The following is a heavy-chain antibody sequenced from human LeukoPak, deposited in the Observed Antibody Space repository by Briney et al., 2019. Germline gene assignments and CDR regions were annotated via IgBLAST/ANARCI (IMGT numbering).Heavy chain of an antibody. J-gene: IGHJ5*02. CDR1: GYTFTSYY. D-gene: IGHD2-2*01. CDR2: INPSGGST. Sequence: ASVKVSCKASGYTFTSYYMHWVRQAPGQGLEWMGIINPSGGSTSYAQKFQGRVTIARDTSTSTVYMELSSLRSEDTAVYYCAREFWRSRIYCSSTSCYNWFDPWGQGTLVTVSS. V-gene: IGHV1-46*01. CDR3: AREFWRSRIYCSSTSCYNWFDP.